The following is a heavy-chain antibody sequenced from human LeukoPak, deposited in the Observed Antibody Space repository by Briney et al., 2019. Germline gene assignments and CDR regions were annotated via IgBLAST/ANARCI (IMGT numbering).Heavy chain of an antibody. CDR2: IDSDGSRI. CDR1: GFTFSTSW. Sequence: GGSLRLSCEGSGFTFSTSWMHWVRQAPGKGLVWVSRIDSDGSRITYADSVKGRFTISRDNAKNSLYLQMNSVRAEDTAVYYCVRDFRFLDDYWGQGTLVSVSS. J-gene: IGHJ4*02. D-gene: IGHD3-3*01. CDR3: VRDFRFLDDY. V-gene: IGHV3-74*03.